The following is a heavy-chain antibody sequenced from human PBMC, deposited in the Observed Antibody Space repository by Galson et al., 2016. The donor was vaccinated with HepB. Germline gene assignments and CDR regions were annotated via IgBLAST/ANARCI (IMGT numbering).Heavy chain of an antibody. CDR3: ARLVSWGHSSGAYTGYFDY. CDR1: GYSFTSYW. D-gene: IGHD3-22*01. V-gene: IGHV5-51*01. Sequence: QSGAEVKKPGESLKISCKGSGYSFTSYWIGWVRQMPGKGLEWMGIIYPGDSDTRYSPSFQGPVTISVDKSISTASLQWSSLKASDTGMYYCARLVSWGHSSGAYTGYFDYWGQGTLVTVSS. CDR2: IYPGDSDT. J-gene: IGHJ4*02.